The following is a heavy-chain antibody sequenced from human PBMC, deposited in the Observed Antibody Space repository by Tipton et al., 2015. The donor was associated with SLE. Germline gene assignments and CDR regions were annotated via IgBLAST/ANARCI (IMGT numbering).Heavy chain of an antibody. V-gene: IGHV4-4*07. CDR2: IHTSGIT. J-gene: IGHJ3*01. Sequence: TLSLTCTVSGDSIVSYYWSWIRQPAGKGLEWIGRIHTSGITNYNPSLKGRLSMSVDTSKAHFSLNLNSVTAADTAIYYCAREKENTGWFWLNAFDVWGRGTLVTVST. CDR3: AREKENTGWFWLNAFDV. D-gene: IGHD6-19*01. CDR1: GDSIVSYY.